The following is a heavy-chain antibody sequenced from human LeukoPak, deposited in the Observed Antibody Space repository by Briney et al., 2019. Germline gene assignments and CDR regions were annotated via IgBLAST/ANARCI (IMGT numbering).Heavy chain of an antibody. V-gene: IGHV4-59*01. Sequence: PSETLSLTCTVSGGSISSYYWSWIRQPPGKGLEWIGYIYYSGSTNYNPSLKSRVTISVDTSKNQFSLKLSSVTAADTAVYYCARVGGGYYGMDVWGQGTTVTVSS. J-gene: IGHJ6*02. CDR1: GGSISSYY. CDR2: IYYSGST. D-gene: IGHD2-21*01. CDR3: ARVGGGYYGMDV.